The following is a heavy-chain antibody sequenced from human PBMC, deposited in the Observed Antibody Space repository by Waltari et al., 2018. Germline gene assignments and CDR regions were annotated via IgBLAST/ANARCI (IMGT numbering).Heavy chain of an antibody. CDR3: ATGGELQVGEDY. J-gene: IGHJ4*02. Sequence: EVQLVQSGAEVKKPGAPVKISCKASGYNITNYYLHWVQQAPGKGLEWMGGVDPEDGETINGEKFQGRVTITEETPTDTAYMELSSLGSEDTAVYYCATGGELQVGEDYWGQGTLVTVSS. V-gene: IGHV1-69-2*01. CDR2: VDPEDGET. CDR1: GYNITNYY. D-gene: IGHD1-26*01.